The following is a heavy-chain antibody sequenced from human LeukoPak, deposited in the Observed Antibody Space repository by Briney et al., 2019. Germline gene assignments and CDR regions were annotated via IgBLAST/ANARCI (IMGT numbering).Heavy chain of an antibody. CDR3: ARALFYYGSGRSWFDP. Sequence: ASVNVSCTASGYTFTSYGISWVRQAPGQGLEWMGWISAYNGNTNYAQKLQGRVTMTTDTSTSTAYMELRSLRSDDTAVYYCARALFYYGSGRSWFDPWGQGTLVTVSS. J-gene: IGHJ5*02. D-gene: IGHD3-10*01. CDR1: GYTFTSYG. CDR2: ISAYNGNT. V-gene: IGHV1-18*01.